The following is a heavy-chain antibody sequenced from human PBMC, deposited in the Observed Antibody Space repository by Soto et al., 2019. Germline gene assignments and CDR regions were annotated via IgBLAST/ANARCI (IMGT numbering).Heavy chain of an antibody. CDR1: GGSISSGDYY. CDR2: SYYRGRT. J-gene: IGHJ6*02. CDR3: PTGATIFGVVIRDYYNYGMDV. Sequence: SETLSLTCTVSGGSISSGDYYWSWIRQPPGKGLEWIGYSYYRGRTYYNPSRKCRVTISVDTSKNPFSRKMSSVTAADTAVYYCPTGATIFGVVIRDYYNYGMDVWGQETTVTVSS. D-gene: IGHD3-3*01. V-gene: IGHV4-30-4*01.